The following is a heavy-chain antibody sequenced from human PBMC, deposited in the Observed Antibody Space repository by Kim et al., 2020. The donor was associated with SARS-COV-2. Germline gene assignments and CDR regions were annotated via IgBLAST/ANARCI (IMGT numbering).Heavy chain of an antibody. J-gene: IGHJ6*02. D-gene: IGHD2-2*01. Sequence: YANSVKGRFTISRDNSKNTLYLQMGSLRAEDMAVYYCASRSAAILYGMDVWGQGTTVTVSS. V-gene: IGHV3-64*01. CDR3: ASRSAAILYGMDV.